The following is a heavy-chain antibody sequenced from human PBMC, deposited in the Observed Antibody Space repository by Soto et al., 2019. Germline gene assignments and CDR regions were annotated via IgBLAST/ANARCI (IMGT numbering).Heavy chain of an antibody. CDR1: GGSFSGYY. Sequence: SETLSLTCAVYGGSFSGYYWSWIRQPPGKGLEWIGEINHSGSTDYNPSLKSRVTISVDTSKNQFSLKLSSVTAADTAVYYCATVRYFDWLLRGVFDYWGQGTLVTVSS. J-gene: IGHJ4*02. CDR3: ATVRYFDWLLRGVFDY. V-gene: IGHV4-34*01. D-gene: IGHD3-9*01. CDR2: INHSGST.